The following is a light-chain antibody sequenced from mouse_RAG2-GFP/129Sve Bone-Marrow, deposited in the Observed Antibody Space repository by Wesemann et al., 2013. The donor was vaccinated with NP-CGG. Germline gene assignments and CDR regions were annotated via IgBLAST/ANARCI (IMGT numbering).Light chain of an antibody. Sequence: TQSPAIMSASPGEKVTMTCSASSSVSYMYWYQQKPGSSPRLLIYDTSNLASGVPVRFSGSGSGTSYSLTISRMEAEDAATYYCQQWSVTHWTFGGGTKLEIK. CDR1: SSVSY. CDR3: QQWSVTHWT. V-gene: IGKV4-55*01. CDR2: DTS. J-gene: IGKJ1*01.